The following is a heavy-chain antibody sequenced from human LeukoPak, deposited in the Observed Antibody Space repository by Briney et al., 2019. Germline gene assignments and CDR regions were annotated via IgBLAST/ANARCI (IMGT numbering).Heavy chain of an antibody. CDR1: GYTFTGYY. CDR3: ARGSRYHYDSSGQYYEEYFQY. J-gene: IGHJ1*01. CDR2: INPNTGGT. Sequence: ASVKVSCKASGYTFTGYYMHWVRQAPGQGLEWMGWINPNTGGTNYAQKFQGRVTMTRDTSISTAYMELSRLRSDDTAVYYCARGSRYHYDSSGQYYEEYFQYWGQGTRVTVSS. D-gene: IGHD3-22*01. V-gene: IGHV1-2*02.